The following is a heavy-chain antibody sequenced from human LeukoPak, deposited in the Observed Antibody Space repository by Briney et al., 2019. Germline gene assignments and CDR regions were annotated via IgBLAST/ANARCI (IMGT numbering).Heavy chain of an antibody. CDR3: VKERRDTYSTNTTFS. J-gene: IGHJ5*02. CDR1: GFIFVNHT. D-gene: IGHD2/OR15-2a*01. V-gene: IGHV3-23*01. CDR2: ISGTGGAT. Sequence: GGSLRLSCVASGFIFVNHTMSWGCQAPGKGLQWVSQISGTGGATWYAGFARDRFTISRDNSKKTLYLQMSGLRVEDTAMYYCVKERRDTYSTNTTFSSGQGTLLIVSS.